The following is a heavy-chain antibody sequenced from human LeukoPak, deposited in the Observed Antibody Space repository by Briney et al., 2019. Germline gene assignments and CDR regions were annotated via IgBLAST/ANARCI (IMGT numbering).Heavy chain of an antibody. Sequence: GGSLRLSCAASGFTFSSYWMSWVRQAPGKGLEWVANIKQEGSEKYYVDSVKGRFTISRDNAKNSLYLQMNSLRAEDTAVYYCARALGVVAARGDWFDPWGQGTLVTVSS. CDR3: ARALGVVAARGDWFDP. CDR2: IKQEGSEK. CDR1: GFTFSSYW. J-gene: IGHJ5*02. D-gene: IGHD2-15*01. V-gene: IGHV3-7*05.